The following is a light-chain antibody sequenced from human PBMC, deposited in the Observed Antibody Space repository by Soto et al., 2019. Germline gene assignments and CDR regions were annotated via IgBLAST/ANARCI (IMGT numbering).Light chain of an antibody. J-gene: IGKJ1*01. CDR1: QSVSSN. CDR2: GAS. CDR3: QQYGSSGT. V-gene: IGKV3-15*01. Sequence: IVMTQSGGTLSVSPGERATLSCRASQSVSSNLAWYQQKPGQAPRLLIYGASTRATGIPVRFSGSGSGTEFTLTISRLEPEDFAVYYCQQYGSSGTFGQGTKVDI.